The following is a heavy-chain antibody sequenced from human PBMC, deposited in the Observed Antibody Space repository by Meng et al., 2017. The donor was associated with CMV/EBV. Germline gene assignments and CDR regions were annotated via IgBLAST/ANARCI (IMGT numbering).Heavy chain of an antibody. D-gene: IGHD1-1*01. CDR2: ISAYNGKT. CDR3: GRSRGGLKFAVVPTAIIDV. V-gene: IGHV1-18*01. J-gene: IGHJ6*02. CDR1: GYTFTSYG. Sequence: ASVKVSCKASGYTFTSYGISWVRQAPGQGLEWMGWISAYNGKTNYAQNLQGRVTMTTDTSKTTAFMELRSLRPDDTAVYFCGRSRGGLKFAVVPTAIIDVWGQGTTVTVSS.